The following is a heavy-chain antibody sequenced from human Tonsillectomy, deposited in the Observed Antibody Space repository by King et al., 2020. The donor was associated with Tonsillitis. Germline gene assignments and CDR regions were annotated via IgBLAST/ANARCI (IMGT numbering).Heavy chain of an antibody. J-gene: IGHJ6*02. V-gene: IGHV3-23*04. Sequence: VQLVESGGGLVQPGGSLRLSCASSGFTFSSYAMSWVRQAPGKGLEWVSGITDIGGNTYYADSVKGRFTISRDNSKNTLYLQMNSLRAEDTAVYYCANDAPGWGPNFYYGMDVWGQGTTVTVSS. CDR3: ANDAPGWGPNFYYGMDV. CDR2: ITDIGGNT. CDR1: GFTFSSYA. D-gene: IGHD7-27*01.